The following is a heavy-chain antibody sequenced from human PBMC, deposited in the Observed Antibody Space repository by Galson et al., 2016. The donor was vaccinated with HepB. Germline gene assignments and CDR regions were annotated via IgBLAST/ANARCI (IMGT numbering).Heavy chain of an antibody. CDR1: GFTFSNYW. J-gene: IGHJ5*02. CDR3: ARGDCSSSTCYVIWFDP. D-gene: IGHD2-2*01. CDR2: IKNDGSQK. Sequence: LSLSCAASGFTFSNYWMSWVRQAPGKGLEWVANIKNDGSQKYYVDSVKGRFTISRDNGKNSLYLQMGSLRAEDTAVYYCARGDCSSSTCYVIWFDPWGQGTLVTVSS. V-gene: IGHV3-7*01.